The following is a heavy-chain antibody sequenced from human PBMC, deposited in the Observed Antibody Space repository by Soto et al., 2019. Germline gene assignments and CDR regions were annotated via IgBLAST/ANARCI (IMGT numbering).Heavy chain of an antibody. CDR2: IYHSGST. Sequence: SETLSLTCAVSGGSISSGGYSWSWIRQPPGKGLEWIGYIYHSGSTYYNPSLKSRVTISVDRSKNQFSLKLSSVTAADTAVYYCARHWYYFDYWGQGTLVTVSS. CDR1: GGSISSGGYS. J-gene: IGHJ4*02. CDR3: ARHWYYFDY. V-gene: IGHV4-30-2*01. D-gene: IGHD2-8*02.